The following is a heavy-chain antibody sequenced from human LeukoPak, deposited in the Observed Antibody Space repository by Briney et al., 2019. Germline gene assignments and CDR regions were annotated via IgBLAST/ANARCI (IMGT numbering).Heavy chain of an antibody. V-gene: IGHV3-48*02. Sequence: GGSLRLSCAASGFTFSSYSMNWVRQAPGKGLEWVSYISSTSNTIYYADSVKGRFIISRDNAKNSLYLQMNSLRDEDTAVYYCARGTYIVPTIPYGMDVWGQGTTVTVSS. D-gene: IGHD5-12*01. J-gene: IGHJ6*02. CDR3: ARGTYIVPTIPYGMDV. CDR1: GFTFSSYS. CDR2: ISSTSNTI.